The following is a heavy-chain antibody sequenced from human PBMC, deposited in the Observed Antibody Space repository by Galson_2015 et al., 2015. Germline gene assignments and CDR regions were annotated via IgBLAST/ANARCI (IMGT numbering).Heavy chain of an antibody. CDR3: ARGGYYYDSSSRVTDWFDP. Sequence: SVKVSCKASGYTFTSYGISWVRQAPGQGLEWMGWISAYNGNTNYAQKLQGRVTMTTDTSTSTAYMELRSLRSDDTAVYYCARGGYYYDSSSRVTDWFDPWGQGTLVTVSS. J-gene: IGHJ5*02. D-gene: IGHD3-22*01. V-gene: IGHV1-18*01. CDR1: GYTFTSYG. CDR2: ISAYNGNT.